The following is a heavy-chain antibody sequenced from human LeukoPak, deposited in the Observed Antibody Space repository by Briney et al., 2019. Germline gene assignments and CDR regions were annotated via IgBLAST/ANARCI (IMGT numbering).Heavy chain of an antibody. Sequence: PETLSLTCAVYGGSFSGYYWSWIRQPPGKGLEWIGEINHSGSTNYNPSLKSRVTISVDTSKNQFSLKLSSVTAADTAVYYCARGRSPYGSGSYDHWFDPWGQGTLVTVSS. CDR1: GGSFSGYY. J-gene: IGHJ5*02. CDR3: ARGRSPYGSGSYDHWFDP. V-gene: IGHV4-34*01. D-gene: IGHD3-10*01. CDR2: INHSGST.